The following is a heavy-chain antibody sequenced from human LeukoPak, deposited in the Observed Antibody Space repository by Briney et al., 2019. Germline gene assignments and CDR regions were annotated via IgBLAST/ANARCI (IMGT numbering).Heavy chain of an antibody. CDR3: TRASGYSSGWYLGYFDY. J-gene: IGHJ4*02. V-gene: IGHV3-49*04. CDR2: IRSKAYGGTT. CDR1: GFTFGDYA. Sequence: GGSLRLSCTASGFTFGDYAMSWVRQAPGKGLEWVGFIRSKAYGGTTGYAASVKGRFTISRDDSKSIAYLQMNSLKTEDTAVYYCTRASGYSSGWYLGYFDYWGQGTLVTVSS. D-gene: IGHD6-19*01.